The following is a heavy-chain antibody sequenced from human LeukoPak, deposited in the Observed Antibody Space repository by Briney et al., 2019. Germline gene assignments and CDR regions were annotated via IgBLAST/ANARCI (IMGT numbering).Heavy chain of an antibody. CDR2: INHSGST. CDR3: ARGLNDSWTGENY. V-gene: IGHV4-39*07. Sequence: SETLSLTCTVSGGSVSSSSYYWSWIRQPPGKGLEWIGEINHSGSTNYNPSLKSRVTISLDTSKSQFSLKVRYVTAADTAVYYCARGLNDSWTGENYWGQGTLVTVSS. CDR1: GGSVSSSSYY. D-gene: IGHD3-3*01. J-gene: IGHJ4*02.